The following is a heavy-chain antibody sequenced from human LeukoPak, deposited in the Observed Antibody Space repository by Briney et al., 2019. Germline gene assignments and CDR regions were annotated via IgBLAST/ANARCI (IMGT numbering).Heavy chain of an antibody. V-gene: IGHV3-21*01. Sequence: GGSLRLSCAAAGFTFSRYSMNWVRQAPGKGLEWVSSISTSSSYIYYADSVKGRFTISRDNARNSLFLQMNSLRAEDTAVYYCARARGSYYINYWGQGTLVTVSS. CDR2: ISTSSSYI. CDR1: GFTFSRYS. CDR3: ARARGSYYINY. D-gene: IGHD1-26*01. J-gene: IGHJ4*02.